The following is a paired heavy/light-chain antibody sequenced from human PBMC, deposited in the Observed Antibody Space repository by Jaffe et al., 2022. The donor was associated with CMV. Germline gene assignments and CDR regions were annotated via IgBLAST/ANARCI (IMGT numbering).Light chain of an antibody. CDR1: QSVSSSY. J-gene: IGKJ3*01. CDR3: QQYGSSLGFT. CDR2: GAS. V-gene: IGKV3-20*01. Sequence: EIVLTQSPGTLSLSPGERATLSCRASQSVSSSYLAWYQQKPGQAPRLLIYGASSRATGIPDRFSGSGSGTDFTLTISRLEPEDFAVYYCQQYGSSLGFTFGPGTKVDIK.
Heavy chain of an antibody. CDR2: IYYSGST. Sequence: QLQLQESGPGLVKPSETLSLTCTVSGGSISSSSYYWGWIRQPPGKGLEWIGSIYYSGSTYYNPSLKSRVTISVDTSKNQFSLKLSSVTAADTAVYYCARPYHPMVTFEAPSWYFDLWGRGTLVTVSS. V-gene: IGHV4-39*01. CDR1: GGSISSSSYY. D-gene: IGHD3-16*01. J-gene: IGHJ2*01. CDR3: ARPYHPMVTFEAPSWYFDL.